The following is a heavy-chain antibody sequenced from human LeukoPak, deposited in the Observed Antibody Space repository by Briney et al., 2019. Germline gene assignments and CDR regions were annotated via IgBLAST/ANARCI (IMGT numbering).Heavy chain of an antibody. D-gene: IGHD7-27*01. CDR2: IYHSGST. J-gene: IGHJ4*02. Sequence: SETLSLTCAVSGGSISSSNWWSWVRQPPGKGLEWIGEIYHSGSTNYNPSLKSRVTISVDTSKSQFSLKLSSVTAADTAVYYCARGFRGDNFDYWGQGTLVTVSS. CDR3: ARGFRGDNFDY. V-gene: IGHV4-4*02. CDR1: GGSISSSNW.